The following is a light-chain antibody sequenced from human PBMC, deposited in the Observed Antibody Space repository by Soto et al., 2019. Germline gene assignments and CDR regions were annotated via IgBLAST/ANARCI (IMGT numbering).Light chain of an antibody. CDR2: DAS. V-gene: IGKV3-11*01. J-gene: IGKJ1*01. CDR1: QSVSSY. Sequence: EIVLTQSPATLSLSPGERATLSCRASQSVSSYLAWYQQKPGQAPRLLIYDASNRATGIPARFSGNGSGTDFTLTISSLQAEDVAVYYCQQYYSTQWTFGQGTKVDIK. CDR3: QQYYSTQWT.